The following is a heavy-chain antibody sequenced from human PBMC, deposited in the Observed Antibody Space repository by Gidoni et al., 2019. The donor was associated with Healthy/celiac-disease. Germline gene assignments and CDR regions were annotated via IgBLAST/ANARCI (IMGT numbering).Heavy chain of an antibody. Sequence: QVQLQESGPGLVKPSETLSLTCTVSGGSISSYYWSWIRQPPGKGLEWIGYIYYSGSTKYNPSLNSRVTISVDTSKNQFSLKLTSMTAADTAVYYCARDRRGSGNDSGWEYSFDYWGQGTLVTVSS. V-gene: IGHV4-59*01. J-gene: IGHJ4*02. CDR3: ARDRRGSGNDSGWEYSFDY. D-gene: IGHD5-12*01. CDR2: IYYSGST. CDR1: GGSISSYY.